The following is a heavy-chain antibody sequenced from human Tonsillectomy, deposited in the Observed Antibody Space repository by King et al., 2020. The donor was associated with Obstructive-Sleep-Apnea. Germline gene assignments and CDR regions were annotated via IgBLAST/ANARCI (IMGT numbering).Heavy chain of an antibody. D-gene: IGHD3-10*01. CDR1: GYTFTRYG. CDR3: AREEDYGSGSYHYYYYGMDV. Sequence: VQLVESEPEVKKPRASVKVSCKASGYTFTRYGFSWVRQAPGQGLEWMGWISAYNGNTNYAQKVQGRVTMTTDTSTSTAYMELRSLRSDDTAVYYCAREEDYGSGSYHYYYYGMDVWGQGTTVTVSS. J-gene: IGHJ6*02. V-gene: IGHV1-18*01. CDR2: ISAYNGNT.